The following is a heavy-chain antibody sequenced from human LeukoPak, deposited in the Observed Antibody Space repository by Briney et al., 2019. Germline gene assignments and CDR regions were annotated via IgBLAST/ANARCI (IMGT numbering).Heavy chain of an antibody. CDR1: GYSFTNYW. CDR3: ARSCDSSGYYYLM. J-gene: IGHJ4*02. CDR2: IYPDDSES. D-gene: IGHD3-22*01. Sequence: GESLKISCEASGYSFTNYWIGWVRQMPGKGLELMGIIYPDDSESKYSPSFQGQVTISADKSISTAYLQWSSLKASDTAMYYCARSCDSSGYYYLMWGQGTLVTVSS. V-gene: IGHV5-51*01.